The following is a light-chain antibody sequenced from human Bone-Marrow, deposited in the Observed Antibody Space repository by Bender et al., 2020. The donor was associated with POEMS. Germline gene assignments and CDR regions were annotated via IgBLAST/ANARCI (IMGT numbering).Light chain of an antibody. J-gene: IGLJ2*01. V-gene: IGLV2-14*01. CDR2: DVN. Sequence: QSALTQPASVSGSPGQSITISCTGSSSDVGGYDYVSWYQQHPGKAPKLMIYDVNIRPSGVSNRFSGSNSGNTATLSISGVEAGDEADYFCQVWDSSSDHVVFGGGTKLTVL. CDR1: SSDVGGYDY. CDR3: QVWDSSSDHVV.